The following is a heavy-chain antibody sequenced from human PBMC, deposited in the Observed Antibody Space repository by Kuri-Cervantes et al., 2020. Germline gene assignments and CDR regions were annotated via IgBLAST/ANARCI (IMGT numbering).Heavy chain of an antibody. D-gene: IGHD4-17*01. CDR1: GYSISSGYY. Sequence: SETLSLTCAVSGYSISSGYYWGWIRQPPGKGLEWIGSIYHSGSTYYNPSLKSRVTISVDTSKNQFSLKLSSVTAADTAVYYCARQNDYGDYGDAFDIWGQGTVVTVSS. J-gene: IGHJ3*02. CDR2: IYHSGST. V-gene: IGHV4-38-2*01. CDR3: ARQNDYGDYGDAFDI.